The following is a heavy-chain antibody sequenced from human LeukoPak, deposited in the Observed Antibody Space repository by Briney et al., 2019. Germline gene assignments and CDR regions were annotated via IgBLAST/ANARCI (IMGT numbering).Heavy chain of an antibody. CDR3: ATEARDAWRGWFDP. D-gene: IGHD5-12*01. V-gene: IGHV3-30*03. Sequence: GRSLRLSCAASGFTFSSYGMHWVRQAPGKGLEWVAVISYDGSNKYYADSVKGRFTISRDNSKNTLYLQMNSLRAEDTAVYYCATEARDAWRGWFDPWGQGTLVTVSS. CDR1: GFTFSSYG. J-gene: IGHJ5*02. CDR2: ISYDGSNK.